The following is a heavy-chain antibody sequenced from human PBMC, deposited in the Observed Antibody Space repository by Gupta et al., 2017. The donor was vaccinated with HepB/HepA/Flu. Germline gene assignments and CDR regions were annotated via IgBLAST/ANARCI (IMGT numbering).Heavy chain of an antibody. CDR1: GSPFPTYD. V-gene: IGHV1-8*03. D-gene: IGHD6-19*01. J-gene: IGHJ6*03. CDR2: MNPNSGNT. Sequence: QVQLLQSGAEVKKPGASVKVPCKASGSPFPTYDTNWLRQATGQGLEWMGWMNPNSGNTGYAQKFQGRVTITRNTSISTAYMELSSLRSEDTAVYYCARGLGEQWLVLGYYYYYYMDVWGKGTTVTVSS. CDR3: ARGLGEQWLVLGYYYYYYMDV.